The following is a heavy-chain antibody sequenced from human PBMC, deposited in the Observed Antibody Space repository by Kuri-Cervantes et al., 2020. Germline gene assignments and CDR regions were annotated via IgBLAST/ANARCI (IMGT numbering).Heavy chain of an antibody. CDR2: ISGSGGST. Sequence: GESLKISCAASGFTFSSYAMSWVRQAPGKGLEWVSAISGSGGSTYYADSVKGRFTISRDNAKNSLYLQMNSLRAEDTAVYYCLVSVNWGQGRLVTVSS. CDR3: LVSVN. CDR1: GFTFSSYA. J-gene: IGHJ4*02. D-gene: IGHD4-17*01. V-gene: IGHV3-23*01.